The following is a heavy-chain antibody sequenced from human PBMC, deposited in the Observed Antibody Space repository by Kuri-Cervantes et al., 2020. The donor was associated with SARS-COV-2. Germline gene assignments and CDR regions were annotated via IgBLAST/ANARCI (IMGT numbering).Heavy chain of an antibody. CDR2: ISYDGSNK. V-gene: IGHV3-30*03. Sequence: GGSLRLSCAASGFTFSSYGMHWVRQAPGKGLEWVAAISYDGSNKSYADSVKGRFTISRDKSKNTLYLQMNSLRAEDTAVYYCAREISIVGASDYWGQGTLVTVSS. D-gene: IGHD1-26*01. CDR3: AREISIVGASDY. J-gene: IGHJ4*02. CDR1: GFTFSSYG.